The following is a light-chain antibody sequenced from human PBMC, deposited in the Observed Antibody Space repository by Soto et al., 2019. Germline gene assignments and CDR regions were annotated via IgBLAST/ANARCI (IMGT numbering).Light chain of an antibody. CDR1: SSNIGGNT. CDR3: EAWDDSLNGVV. Sequence: QSALTQPPSASGTPGQRVTISWSGSSSNIGGNTVHWYQQLPGTAPKLLIYSNHQRPSGVPDRFSGSKSGTSASLAISGLQSDDEADYYCEAWDDSLNGVVFGGGTKLTVL. V-gene: IGLV1-44*01. J-gene: IGLJ2*01. CDR2: SNH.